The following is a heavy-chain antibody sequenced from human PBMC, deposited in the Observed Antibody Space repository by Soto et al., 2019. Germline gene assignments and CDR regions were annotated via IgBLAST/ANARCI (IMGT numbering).Heavy chain of an antibody. D-gene: IGHD4-17*01. CDR2: IKQDGSEK. CDR1: GFTFSSYW. Sequence: QPVGSLRLSCAASGFTFSSYWMTWVRQAPGKGLEWVAKIKQDGSEKYYVDSVKGRFTISRDNAKNSLYLQMNSLRAEDTAVYYCARYGYNYGMDVWGQRTTVTVSS. J-gene: IGHJ6*02. CDR3: ARYGYNYGMDV. V-gene: IGHV3-7*03.